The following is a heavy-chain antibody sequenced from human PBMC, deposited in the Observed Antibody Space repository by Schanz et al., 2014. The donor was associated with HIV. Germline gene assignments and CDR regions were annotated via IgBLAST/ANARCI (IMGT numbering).Heavy chain of an antibody. J-gene: IGHJ4*02. CDR1: GFTFSSYG. CDR2: ISWSSGNI. CDR3: ARRGNQSPTKGGCFDH. D-gene: IGHD1-26*01. Sequence: VQLVESGGGVVQPGRSLRLSCAASGFTFSSYGMHWVRQAPGKGLEWVSGISWSSGNIGYADSVKGRFTISRDSSKNTLYLQMSSLRADDTAVYFCARRGNQSPTKGGCFDHWGQGTLVTVSS. V-gene: IGHV3-9*01.